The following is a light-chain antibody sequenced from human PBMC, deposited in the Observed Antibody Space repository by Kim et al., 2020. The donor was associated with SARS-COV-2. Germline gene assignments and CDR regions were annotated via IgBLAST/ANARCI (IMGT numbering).Light chain of an antibody. Sequence: QAGLTQPPSVSKGLRQTATLTCTGNNNKVGNQGAAWLQQHQGHPPKLLSYRSNNRPSGISERLSASRSGNTASLTITGLQPEDEADYYCSAWDSSLSAWVFGGGTQLTVL. CDR3: SAWDSSLSAWV. CDR2: RSN. J-gene: IGLJ3*02. CDR1: NNKVGNQG. V-gene: IGLV10-54*01.